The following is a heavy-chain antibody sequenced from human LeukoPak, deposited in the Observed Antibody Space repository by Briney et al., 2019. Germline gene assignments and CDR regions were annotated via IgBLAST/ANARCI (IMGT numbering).Heavy chain of an antibody. CDR3: ARGRRWAMAAAGTAY. J-gene: IGHJ4*02. D-gene: IGHD6-13*01. CDR1: GGSISSSSYY. Sequence: SETLSLTCTVSGGSISSSSYYWGWIRQPPGKGLEWIGSIHYSGSTYYNPSLKSRVTISVDTSKDQFSLKLSSVTAADTAVYYCARGRRWAMAAAGTAYWGQGTLVTVSS. V-gene: IGHV4-39*07. CDR2: IHYSGST.